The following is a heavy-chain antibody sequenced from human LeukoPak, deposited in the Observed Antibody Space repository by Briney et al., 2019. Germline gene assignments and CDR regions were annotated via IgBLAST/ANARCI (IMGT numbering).Heavy chain of an antibody. Sequence: GESLKISCKGSGYSFTSYWIGWVRQMPGKGLEWMGIIYLGDSDTRYSPSFQGQVTISADKSISTAYLQWSSLKASDTAMYYCASPPSAESGYYSEYFQHWGQGTLVTVSS. CDR3: ASPPSAESGYYSEYFQH. CDR2: IYLGDSDT. J-gene: IGHJ1*01. D-gene: IGHD3-22*01. CDR1: GYSFTSYW. V-gene: IGHV5-51*01.